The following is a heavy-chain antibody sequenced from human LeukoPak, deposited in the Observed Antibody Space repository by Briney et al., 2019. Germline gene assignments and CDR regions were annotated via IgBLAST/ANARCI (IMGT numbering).Heavy chain of an antibody. J-gene: IGHJ4*02. CDR1: GFTFSNHG. CDR2: IWYDGSNK. V-gene: IGHV3-33*06. Sequence: PGGSLRLSCAASGFTFSNHGMHWVRKAPGKGLEWVALIWYDGSNKEYAESVKGRFTISRDNSKNTLYLQMNSLRAEDTAVYYCAKGGSRDSSGYYFDYWGQGTLVTVSS. CDR3: AKGGSRDSSGYYFDY. D-gene: IGHD3-22*01.